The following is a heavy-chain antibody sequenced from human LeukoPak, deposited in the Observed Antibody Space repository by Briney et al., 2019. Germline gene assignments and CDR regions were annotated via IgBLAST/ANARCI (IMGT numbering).Heavy chain of an antibody. CDR2: ISGNDGST. CDR3: ERVVLGY. V-gene: IGHV3-23*01. J-gene: IGHJ4*02. CDR1: GFAFSSSS. Sequence: GGSLRLSCAASGFAFSSSSMSWVRQAPGKGLQWVSTISGNDGSTYYADSVKGRFTISRDTSKNTLYLQMNSLRAEDTAVYYCERVVLGYWGQGTMVTVSS. D-gene: IGHD2-15*01.